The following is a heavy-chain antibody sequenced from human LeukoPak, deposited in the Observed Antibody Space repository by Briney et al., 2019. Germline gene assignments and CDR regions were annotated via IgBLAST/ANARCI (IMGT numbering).Heavy chain of an antibody. D-gene: IGHD6-13*01. CDR1: GGTFSSYA. CDR2: IIPIFGTA. J-gene: IGHJ4*02. CDR3: ARDYKGRIAAADSV. Sequence: EASVKVSCKASGGTFSSYAISWVRRAPGQGLEWMGRIIPIFGTANYAQKFQGRVTITTDESTSTAYMELSSLRSEDTAVYYCARDYKGRIAAADSVWGQGTLVTVSS. V-gene: IGHV1-69*05.